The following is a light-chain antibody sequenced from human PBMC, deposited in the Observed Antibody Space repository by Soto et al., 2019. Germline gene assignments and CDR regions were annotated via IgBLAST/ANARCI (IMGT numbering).Light chain of an antibody. CDR2: GAS. V-gene: IGKV3-20*01. Sequence: ERVMTQSPATLSVSLGERVTLSCRASQSVSNNYLAWYQQKPGQAPRLLIYGASNRATGIPARFSGSGSGTDCTLTISRLEPEDFAVYYCQLYSRSPRQITFGQGTRREIK. J-gene: IGKJ5*01. CDR3: QLYSRSPRQIT. CDR1: QSVSNNY.